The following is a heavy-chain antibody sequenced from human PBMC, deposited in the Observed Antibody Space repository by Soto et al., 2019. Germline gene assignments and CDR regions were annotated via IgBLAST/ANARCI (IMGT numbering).Heavy chain of an antibody. Sequence: GGSLRLSCAASGVTFIDFNMNWVRQAPGKGLEWISNIRSSSGTVYYADSVKGRFSVSRDNARNSLYLQISSLRDEDTAVYYCARDAYYSSDYWGQGTPVTVS. CDR1: GVTFIDFN. V-gene: IGHV3-48*02. CDR2: IRSSSGTV. J-gene: IGHJ4*02. D-gene: IGHD2-15*01. CDR3: ARDAYYSSDY.